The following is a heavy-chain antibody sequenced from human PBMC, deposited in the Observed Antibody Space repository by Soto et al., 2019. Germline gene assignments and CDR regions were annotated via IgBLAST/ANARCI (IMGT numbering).Heavy chain of an antibody. Sequence: YDWRWIRKKPGKGLEWIGYMYNTGSTNYNPSPKSRVTISVDTSKNQFSLKLTSVTAADTAVYYCAKDPVYGDSNWAFGPWGQGTLVTVSS. CDR2: MYNTGST. CDR3: AKDPVYGDSNWAFGP. J-gene: IGHJ5*02. D-gene: IGHD4-17*01. CDR1: YD. V-gene: IGHV4-59*12.